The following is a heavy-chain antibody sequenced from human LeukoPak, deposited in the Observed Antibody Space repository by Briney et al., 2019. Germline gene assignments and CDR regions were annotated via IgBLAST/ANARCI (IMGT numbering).Heavy chain of an antibody. J-gene: IGHJ6*02. CDR2: ISSSGSTI. CDR3: AGPPWRAYYGMDV. D-gene: IGHD5-12*01. Sequence: GGSLRLSCAASGFTFSDYYMSWIRQAPGKGLEWVSYISSSGSTIYYADSVKGRFTISRDNAKNSLYLQMNSLRAEDTAVYYCAGPPWRAYYGMDVWGQGTTVTVSS. CDR1: GFTFSDYY. V-gene: IGHV3-11*01.